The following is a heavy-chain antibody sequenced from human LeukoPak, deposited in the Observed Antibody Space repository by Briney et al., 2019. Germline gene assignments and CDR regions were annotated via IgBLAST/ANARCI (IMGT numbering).Heavy chain of an antibody. J-gene: IGHJ3*01. CDR1: GFTFSSYG. D-gene: IGHD5-24*01. CDR3: ANARGDGYNDAFDL. V-gene: IGHV3-30*02. CDR2: IRYDRNNE. Sequence: GGSLRLSCAASGFTFSSYGMHWVRQAPGKRLEWMALIRYDRNNEYYADFVKGRFTVSGLTSKTTLHLQINSLSTQATALYYCANARGDGYNDAFDLWGQGTMVTVSS.